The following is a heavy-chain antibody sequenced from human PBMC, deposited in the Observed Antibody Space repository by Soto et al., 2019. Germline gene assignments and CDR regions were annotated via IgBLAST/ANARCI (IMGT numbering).Heavy chain of an antibody. CDR3: VRTWRGDSSGSYG. D-gene: IGHD3-22*01. CDR1: GFTFSNYG. J-gene: IGHJ4*02. Sequence: QVQLVESGGGVVQPGRSLRLSCAASGFTFSNYGMHWVRQAPGKGLEWVAIIWYDGSNKYYADSVKGRFTISRDNSKNTLYLQMNSLRAEDTAMYYCVRTWRGDSSGSYGWGQGTLVTVSS. CDR2: IWYDGSNK. V-gene: IGHV3-33*01.